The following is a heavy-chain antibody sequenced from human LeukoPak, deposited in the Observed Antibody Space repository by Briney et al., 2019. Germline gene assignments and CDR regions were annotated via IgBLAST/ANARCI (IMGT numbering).Heavy chain of an antibody. CDR1: GGSISSYY. J-gene: IGHJ6*03. Sequence: PSETLSLTCTVSGGSISSYYWSWIRQPPGKGLEWIGYIYYSGSTNYNPSLKSRVTISVDTSKNQFSLKLSSVTAADTAVYYCARHKQLGNYYYYMDVWGKGTTVTVSS. D-gene: IGHD6-6*01. CDR2: IYYSGST. V-gene: IGHV4-59*01. CDR3: ARHKQLGNYYYYMDV.